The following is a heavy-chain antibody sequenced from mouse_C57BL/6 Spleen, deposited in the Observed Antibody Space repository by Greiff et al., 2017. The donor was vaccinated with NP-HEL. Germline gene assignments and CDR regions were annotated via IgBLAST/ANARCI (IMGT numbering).Heavy chain of an antibody. CDR1: GYTFTSYW. J-gene: IGHJ4*01. V-gene: IGHV1-69*01. D-gene: IGHD2-5*01. CDR2: IDPSDSYT. CDR3: AKADDSNPYAMDY. Sequence: QVQLKQSGAELVMPGASVKLSCKASGYTFTSYWMHWVKQRPGQGLEWIGEIDPSDSYTNYNQKFKGKSTLTVDKSSSTAYMQLSSLTSEDSAVYYCAKADDSNPYAMDYWGQGTSVTVSA.